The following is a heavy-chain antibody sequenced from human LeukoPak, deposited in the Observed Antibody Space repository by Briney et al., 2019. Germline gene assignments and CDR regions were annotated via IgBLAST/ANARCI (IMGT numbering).Heavy chain of an antibody. V-gene: IGHV3-23*01. CDR2: ISGSGGST. J-gene: IGHJ4*02. Sequence: GGSLRLSCAASGFTFSSYAMSWVRQAPGKGLEWVSAISGSGGSTYYADSVKGRLTISRDSSKNTLFVQMHSLRAEDTAIYYCAKAPSAYGYSSFDFWGQGILVTVSS. D-gene: IGHD5-18*01. CDR1: GFTFSSYA. CDR3: AKAPSAYGYSSFDF.